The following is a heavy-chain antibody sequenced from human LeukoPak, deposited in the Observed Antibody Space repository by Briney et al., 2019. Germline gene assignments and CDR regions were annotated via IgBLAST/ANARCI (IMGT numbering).Heavy chain of an antibody. Sequence: ASVKVSCKASGYTFTNYGMKWVRQAPGQGLEWMGWISAYNGNTNYAQKLQGRVTMTTDTSTSTAYMELRSLRSDDTAVYYCARMGNYDYVWGSYRPYFDYWGQGTLVTVSS. CDR3: ARMGNYDYVWGSYRPYFDY. CDR1: GYTFTNYG. D-gene: IGHD3-16*02. CDR2: ISAYNGNT. V-gene: IGHV1-18*01. J-gene: IGHJ4*02.